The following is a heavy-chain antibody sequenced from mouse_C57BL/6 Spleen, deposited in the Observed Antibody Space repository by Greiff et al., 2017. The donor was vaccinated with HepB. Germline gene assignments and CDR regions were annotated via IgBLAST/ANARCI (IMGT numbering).Heavy chain of an antibody. D-gene: IGHD2-3*01. CDR1: GYTFTDYN. CDR2: INPNNGGT. CDR3: ARRDIDDGKGYFDY. J-gene: IGHJ2*01. V-gene: IGHV1-18*01. Sequence: EVQRVESGPELVKPGASVKIPCKASGYTFTDYNMDWVKQSHGKSLEWIGDINPNNGGTNYNQKFKGKATLTVDKSSSTAYMALRSLTSEDTAVYYCARRDIDDGKGYFDYWGQGTTLTVSS.